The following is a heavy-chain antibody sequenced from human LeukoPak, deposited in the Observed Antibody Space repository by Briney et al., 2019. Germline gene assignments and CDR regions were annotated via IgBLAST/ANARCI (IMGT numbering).Heavy chain of an antibody. Sequence: GASVKVSCKASGYTFTSYDINWVRQATGQGLEWMGWMNPNSGNTGYAQKFQGRVTMTRNTSISTAYMELSSLRSEDTAVYYCARVPLVVVVPLEGMDVWGQGTTVTVSS. CDR2: MNPNSGNT. CDR3: ARVPLVVVVPLEGMDV. D-gene: IGHD2-2*01. V-gene: IGHV1-8*01. CDR1: GYTFTSYD. J-gene: IGHJ6*02.